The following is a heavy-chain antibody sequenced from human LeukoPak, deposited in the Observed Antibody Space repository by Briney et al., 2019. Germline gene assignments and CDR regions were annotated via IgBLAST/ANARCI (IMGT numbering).Heavy chain of an antibody. Sequence: SETLSLTCTVSGGSISSSSYYWGWIRQPPGKGLEWIGSIYYSGSTYYNPSLKSRITISVDTSKNQFSLKLSSVTAADTAVYYCARDVTAAFDYWGQGTLVTVSS. J-gene: IGHJ4*02. V-gene: IGHV4-39*07. CDR3: ARDVTAAFDY. CDR2: IYYSGST. D-gene: IGHD6-13*01. CDR1: GGSISSSSYY.